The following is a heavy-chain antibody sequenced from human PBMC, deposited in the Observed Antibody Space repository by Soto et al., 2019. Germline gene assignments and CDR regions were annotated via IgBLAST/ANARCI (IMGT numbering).Heavy chain of an antibody. V-gene: IGHV3-48*01. J-gene: IGHJ6*02. CDR1: GFTFSSYS. CDR3: AKNRATYYYCSGHPDGMDV. D-gene: IGHD3-10*01. CDR2: ISSSSSTI. Sequence: PGGSLRLSCAASGFTFSSYSMNWVRQAPGKGLEWVSYISSSSSTIYYADSVKGRFTISRDNAKNSLYLQMNSLRAEDTAIYYCAKNRATYYYCSGHPDGMDVWSQGTTVTVSS.